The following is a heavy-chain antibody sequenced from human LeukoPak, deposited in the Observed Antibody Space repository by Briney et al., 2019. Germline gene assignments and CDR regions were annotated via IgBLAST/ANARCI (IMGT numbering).Heavy chain of an antibody. CDR2: VYYSGST. CDR3: GYCSGGSLYYGMDV. Sequence: PSETLSLTCTVSGGSISSYYWSWIRQPPGKGLEWIGYVYYSGSTNYNPSLKGRVTISVDTSKNQFSLKLSSVTAADTAVYYCGYCSGGSLYYGMDVWGQGTTVTVSS. CDR1: GGSISSYY. J-gene: IGHJ6*02. V-gene: IGHV4-59*01. D-gene: IGHD2-15*01.